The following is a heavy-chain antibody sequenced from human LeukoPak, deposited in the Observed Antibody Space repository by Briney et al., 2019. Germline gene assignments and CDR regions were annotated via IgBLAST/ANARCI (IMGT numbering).Heavy chain of an antibody. Sequence: SETLSLTCTVSGYSISSGYYWGWIRQPPGKGPEWIGSIYHSGSTYYNPSLKSRVTISVDTSKNQFSLKLSSVTAADTAVYYCARDDPQHCSSTSCSEGVGYWGQGTLVTVSS. V-gene: IGHV4-38-2*02. CDR1: GYSISSGYY. CDR3: ARDDPQHCSSTSCSEGVGY. D-gene: IGHD2-2*01. J-gene: IGHJ4*02. CDR2: IYHSGST.